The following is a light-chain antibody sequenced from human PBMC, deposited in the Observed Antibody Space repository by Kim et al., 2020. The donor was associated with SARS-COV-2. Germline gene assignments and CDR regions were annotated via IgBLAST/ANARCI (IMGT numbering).Light chain of an antibody. J-gene: IGKJ1*01. CDR2: HAS. CDR1: ESISTN. Sequence: SVSPGERVTLSCRASESISTNLAWYQQKPGQAPRLLIYHASIRATGIPARFSGSGSRTEFTLNISSLQSDDFAVYFCQQYSNWWTFGQGTKVDIK. V-gene: IGKV3-15*01. CDR3: QQYSNWWT.